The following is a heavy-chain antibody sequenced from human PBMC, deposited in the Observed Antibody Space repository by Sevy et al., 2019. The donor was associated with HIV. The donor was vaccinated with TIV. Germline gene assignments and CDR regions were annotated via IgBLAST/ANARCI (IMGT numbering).Heavy chain of an antibody. Sequence: GGSLRLSCAASGFTFSSYWMSWVRQAPGKGLEWVANIKQDGSGKYYVDSVKGRFTISIDNAKNSLYLQMNSLRAEDTAVYYCAGTGGDYVLYYYYGMDVWGQGTTVTVSS. J-gene: IGHJ6*02. CDR2: IKQDGSGK. CDR1: GFTFSSYW. D-gene: IGHD4-17*01. CDR3: AGTGGDYVLYYYYGMDV. V-gene: IGHV3-7*01.